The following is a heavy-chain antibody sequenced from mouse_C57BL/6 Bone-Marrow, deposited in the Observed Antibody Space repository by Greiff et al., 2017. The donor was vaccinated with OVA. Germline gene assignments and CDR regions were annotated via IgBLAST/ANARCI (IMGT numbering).Heavy chain of an antibody. D-gene: IGHD2-5*01. Sequence: VQLVESGAELAKPGASVQLSCKASGYTFTSYWMHWVKQRPGQGLEWIGYINPSSGYTKYNQKFKDKATLTADKSSSTAYMQLSSLTYEDSAVYYCARKAIYSNRYFDVWGTGTTVTVSS. CDR1: GYTFTSYW. CDR3: ARKAIYSNRYFDV. CDR2: INPSSGYT. V-gene: IGHV1-7*01. J-gene: IGHJ1*03.